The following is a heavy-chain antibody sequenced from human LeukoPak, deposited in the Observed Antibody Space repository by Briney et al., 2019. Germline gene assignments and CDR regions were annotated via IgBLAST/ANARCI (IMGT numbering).Heavy chain of an antibody. J-gene: IGHJ4*02. CDR1: GFSLTTSGVG. Sequence: SGPTLVNPTQTLTLTCSFSGFSLTTSGVGVGWIRQSPGKALEWLALIHWNNDNRYSPSLKTRLTITKDTSKNQVVLTMTEMDPVDTATYYCAHYGDYRFMYYFDYWGQGTLVTVSS. V-gene: IGHV2-5*01. D-gene: IGHD4-17*01. CDR2: IHWNNDN. CDR3: AHYGDYRFMYYFDY.